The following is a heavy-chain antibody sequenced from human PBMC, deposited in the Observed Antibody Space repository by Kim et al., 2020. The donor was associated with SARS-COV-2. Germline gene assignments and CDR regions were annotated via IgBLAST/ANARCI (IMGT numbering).Heavy chain of an antibody. J-gene: IGHJ5*02. V-gene: IGHV4-34*01. CDR1: GGSFSGYY. Sequence: SETLSLTCAVYGGSFSGYYWSWIRQPPGKGLEWIGEINHSGSTNYNPSLKSRVTISVDTSKNQFSLKLSSVTAADTAVYYCARGRYYGPWRPWGQGTLVTVSS. D-gene: IGHD3-10*01. CDR2: INHSGST. CDR3: ARGRYYGPWRP.